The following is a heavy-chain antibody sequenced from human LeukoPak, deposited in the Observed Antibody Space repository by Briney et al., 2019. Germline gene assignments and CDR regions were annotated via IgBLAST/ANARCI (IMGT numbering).Heavy chain of an antibody. J-gene: IGHJ4*02. CDR3: ARGEGWNDYFDY. CDR2: IYYSGST. CDR1: GGSISSGGYY. D-gene: IGHD1-1*01. Sequence: SETLSLTCTVSGGSISSGGYYWSWIRQHPGKGLEWIGYIYYSGSTYYNPSLKSRVTISVDTSKNQFSLKLSSVTAADTAVYYCARGEGWNDYFDYWGQGTLVTVSS. V-gene: IGHV4-31*03.